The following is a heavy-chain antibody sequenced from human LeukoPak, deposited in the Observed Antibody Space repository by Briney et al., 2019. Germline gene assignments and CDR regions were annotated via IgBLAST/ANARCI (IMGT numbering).Heavy chain of an antibody. Sequence: GGSLRLSCAASGFTFSTYWMSWVRQAPGKGLEWVATIQQDGSEKYYVDSVRGRFTISRDNAKNSLYLQINSLRAEDTAVYYCARGHYQIELWGQGTLVTVSS. CDR3: ARGHYQIEL. V-gene: IGHV3-7*01. J-gene: IGHJ4*02. CDR1: GFTFSTYW. CDR2: IQQDGSEK. D-gene: IGHD3-10*01.